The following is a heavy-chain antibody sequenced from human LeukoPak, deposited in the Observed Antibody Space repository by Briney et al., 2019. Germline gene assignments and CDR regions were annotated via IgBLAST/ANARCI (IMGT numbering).Heavy chain of an antibody. CDR3: ARAPTVYDSSGYYSDAFDI. J-gene: IGHJ3*02. D-gene: IGHD3-22*01. CDR1: GGSFSGYY. CDR2: INHSGST. V-gene: IGHV4-34*01. Sequence: SETLSLTCAVYGGSFSGYYWSWIRQPPGKGLEWIGEINHSGSTNYNPSLKSRVTISVDTSKNQFSLKLSSVTAADTAVYYCARAPTVYDSSGYYSDAFDIWGQGTMVTVSS.